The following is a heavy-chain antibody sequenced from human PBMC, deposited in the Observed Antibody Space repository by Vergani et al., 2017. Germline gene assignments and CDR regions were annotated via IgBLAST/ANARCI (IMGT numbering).Heavy chain of an antibody. CDR2: IYYSGST. Sequence: QLQLQESGPGLVKPSETLSLTCTVSGGSISSSSYYWGWIRQPPGKGLEWIGSIYYSGSTYYNPSLKSRVTISVDTSKNQFSLKLSSVTAADTAVYYCARVYKYSSGPLAWFDPWGQGTLVTVSS. J-gene: IGHJ5*02. D-gene: IGHD6-19*01. CDR1: GGSISSSSYY. CDR3: ARVYKYSSGPLAWFDP. V-gene: IGHV4-39*01.